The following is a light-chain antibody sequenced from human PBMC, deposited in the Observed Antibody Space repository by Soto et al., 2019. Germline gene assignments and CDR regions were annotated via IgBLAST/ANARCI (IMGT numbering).Light chain of an antibody. V-gene: IGLV2-14*01. CDR2: DVS. CDR3: SSYTSSSTRVV. J-gene: IGLJ2*01. Sequence: QSALTQPASVSGSPGQSITISCTGTSSDVGGYNYVSWYQQHPGKAPKLMIYDVSNRPSGVSNRFSGSKSGNTASLTISGLQAEDWADYYCSSYTSSSTRVVFGGGTKLTGL. CDR1: SSDVGGYNY.